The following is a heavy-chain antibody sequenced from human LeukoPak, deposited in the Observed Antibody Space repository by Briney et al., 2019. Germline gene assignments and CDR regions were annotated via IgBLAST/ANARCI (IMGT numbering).Heavy chain of an antibody. D-gene: IGHD2-15*01. CDR2: MNPNSGNT. J-gene: IGHJ6*03. CDR1: GYTFTSYD. V-gene: IGHV1-8*03. CDR3: ARASRYRSGGSCYNTARHRYYYYMDV. Sequence: GASVKVSCKASGYTFTSYDINWVRQATGQGLEWMGWMNPNSGNTGYAQKFQGRVTITRNTSISTAYMELSSLRSEDTAVYYCARASRYRSGGSCYNTARHRYYYYMDVWGKGTTVTVSS.